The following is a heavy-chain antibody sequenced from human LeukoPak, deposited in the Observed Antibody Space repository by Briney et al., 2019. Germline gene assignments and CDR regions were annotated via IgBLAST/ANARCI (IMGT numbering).Heavy chain of an antibody. J-gene: IGHJ4*02. Sequence: GGSQRLSCAASGFTVSSNYMSWVRQAPGKGLEWVSVIYSGGSTYYADSVKGRFTISRDNSKNTLYLQMNSLRAEDTAVYYCARDLQTTYCSGGSCYGSAVYWGQGTLVTVSS. CDR2: IYSGGST. V-gene: IGHV3-66*01. CDR3: ARDLQTTYCSGGSCYGSAVY. CDR1: GFTVSSNY. D-gene: IGHD2-15*01.